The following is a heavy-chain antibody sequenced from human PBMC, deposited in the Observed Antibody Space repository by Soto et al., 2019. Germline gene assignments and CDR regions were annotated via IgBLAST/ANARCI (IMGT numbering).Heavy chain of an antibody. V-gene: IGHV4-61*01. CDR2: IYYSGST. D-gene: IGHD5-18*01. J-gene: IGHJ4*02. CDR3: ARSPRGYSYGYHDY. Sequence: QVQLQESGPGLVKPSETLSLTCTVSGGSVSSGSYYWSWIRQPPGKGLEWIGYIYYSGSTNYNPSLKSRVTISVDTSKNQFSLKRSSVTAADTAVYYCARSPRGYSYGYHDYWGQGTLVTVSS. CDR1: GGSVSSGSYY.